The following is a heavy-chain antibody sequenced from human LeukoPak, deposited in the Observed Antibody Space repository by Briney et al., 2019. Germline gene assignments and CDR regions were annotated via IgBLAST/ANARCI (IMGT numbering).Heavy chain of an antibody. CDR2: IPYDGSNK. D-gene: IGHD6-13*01. J-gene: IGHJ4*02. CDR3: AKDYSSSYDY. CDR1: GFTFSSYG. V-gene: IGHV3-30*18. Sequence: GGSLRLSCAASGFTFSSYGMHWVRQAPGKGLEWVAVIPYDGSNKYYADSVKGRFTISRDNSKNTLYLQMNSLRAEDTAVYYCAKDYSSSYDYWGQGTLVTVSS.